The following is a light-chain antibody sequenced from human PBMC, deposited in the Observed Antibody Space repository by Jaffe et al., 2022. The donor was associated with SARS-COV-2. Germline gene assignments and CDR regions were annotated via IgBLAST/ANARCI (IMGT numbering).Light chain of an antibody. CDR1: QSISSW. V-gene: IGKV1-5*03. CDR2: KAS. CDR3: QQYNSYHHWT. Sequence: DIQMTQSPSTLSASVGDRVTITCRASQSISSWLAWYQQKPGKAPKLLIYKASSLESGVPSRFSGSGSGTEFTLTISSLQPDDFATYYCQQYNSYHHWTFGQGTKVEIK. J-gene: IGKJ1*01.